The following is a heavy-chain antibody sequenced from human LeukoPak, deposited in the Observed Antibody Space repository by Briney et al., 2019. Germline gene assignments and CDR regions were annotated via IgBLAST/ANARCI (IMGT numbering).Heavy chain of an antibody. CDR2: ISSSSIYI. D-gene: IGHD3-9*01. J-gene: IGHJ4*02. Sequence: GGSLRLSCAASGFTFSSYNMNWVRQAPGKGLEWVSSISSSSIYIYYADSVKGRFTISRDNAKNSLYLQMNSLRAEDTAVYYCARVLRYFDWFSFDYWGQGTLVTVSS. CDR3: ARVLRYFDWFSFDY. V-gene: IGHV3-21*01. CDR1: GFTFSSYN.